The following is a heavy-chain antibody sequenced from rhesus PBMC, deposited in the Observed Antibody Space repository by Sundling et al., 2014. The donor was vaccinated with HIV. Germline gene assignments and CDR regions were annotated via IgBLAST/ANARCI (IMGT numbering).Heavy chain of an antibody. D-gene: IGHD2-33*01. CDR2: SVVVVGAP. CDR1: HHSITSDHY. CDR3: VRRMTSVAGFDY. J-gene: IGHJ4*01. Sequence: QVQLQESGPGLVKPSETLSLICAVSHHSITSDHYWGWIRQSPGRDWNILAISVVVVGAPSTMPPSRVESPFHKTRPRISSPSTLRSVTAADTAVYYCVRRMTSVAGFDYWGQGVLVTVSS. V-gene: IGHV4-99*01.